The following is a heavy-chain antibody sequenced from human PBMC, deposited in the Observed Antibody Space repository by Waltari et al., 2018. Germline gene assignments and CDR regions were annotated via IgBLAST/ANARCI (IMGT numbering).Heavy chain of an antibody. CDR2: IKHDGTER. CDR1: GFSFSSYY. V-gene: IGHV3-7*01. Sequence: EVELVVSGGRLVQPGGSLTLSCAASGFSFSSYYMSWVRQARGKGPEWVANIKHDGTERKYGDSVKGRFTISRDNAKNYLYLQMNSLRVEDTALYFCTRDWESTCRGGACAWFDPWGQGTQVTVSS. D-gene: IGHD2-15*01. J-gene: IGHJ5*02. CDR3: TRDWESTCRGGACAWFDP.